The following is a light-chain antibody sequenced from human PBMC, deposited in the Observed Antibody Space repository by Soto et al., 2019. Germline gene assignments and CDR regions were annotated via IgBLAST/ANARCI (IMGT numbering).Light chain of an antibody. Sequence: DIQMTQSPSTLSGSVGDRVTITCRASQTISSWLAWYRQKPGQAPKLLIYKASTLKSGVPSRFSGSGSGTEFTLTISSLQPDDFVTYYCQHYNSYSEAFGQGTKWIS. CDR1: QTISSW. V-gene: IGKV1-5*03. CDR3: QHYNSYSEA. J-gene: IGKJ1*01. CDR2: KAS.